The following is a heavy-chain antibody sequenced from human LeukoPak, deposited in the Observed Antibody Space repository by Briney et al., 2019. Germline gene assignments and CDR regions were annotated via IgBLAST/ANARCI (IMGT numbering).Heavy chain of an antibody. V-gene: IGHV3-30*04. Sequence: GGSLRLSCAASGFTFSSYAIHWVRQAPGKGLEWVAVISYDGSNKYYADSVKGRFTISRDNSKNTLYLQMNSLRAEDTAVYYCARENSGWEHFDYWGQGALVTVSS. D-gene: IGHD6-19*01. CDR3: ARENSGWEHFDY. CDR1: GFTFSSYA. J-gene: IGHJ4*02. CDR2: ISYDGSNK.